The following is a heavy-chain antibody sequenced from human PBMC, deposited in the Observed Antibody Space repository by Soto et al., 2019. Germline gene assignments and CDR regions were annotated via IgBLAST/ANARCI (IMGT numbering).Heavy chain of an antibody. Sequence: ASVKVSCKSSGYTFNSYGISWVRQAPGQGLEWMGWISAYTGNTNYAQKLQGRVTMTTDTSTSTAYMELRSLRSDDTAVYYCARDDSSGSNWFDPWGQGTLVTVSS. CDR1: GYTFNSYG. CDR3: ARDDSSGSNWFDP. J-gene: IGHJ5*02. D-gene: IGHD3-22*01. CDR2: ISAYTGNT. V-gene: IGHV1-18*01.